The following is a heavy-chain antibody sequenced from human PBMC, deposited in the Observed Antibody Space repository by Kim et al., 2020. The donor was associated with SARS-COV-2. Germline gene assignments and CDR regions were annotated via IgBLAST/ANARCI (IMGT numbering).Heavy chain of an antibody. J-gene: IGHJ4*02. CDR1: GGSISSSNW. D-gene: IGHD3-9*01. V-gene: IGHV4-4*02. CDR2: IYHSGST. CDR3: ASFPLNYDILTGN. Sequence: SETLSLTCAVSGGSISSSNWWSWVRQPPGKGLEWIGEIYHSGSTNYNPSLKSRVTISVDKSKNQFSLKLSSVTAADTAVYYCASFPLNYDILTGNWGQGTLVTVSS.